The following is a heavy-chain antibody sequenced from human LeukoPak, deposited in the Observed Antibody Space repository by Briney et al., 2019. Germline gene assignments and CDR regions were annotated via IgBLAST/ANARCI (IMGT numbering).Heavy chain of an antibody. CDR3: ARGRNVRWYSYYFDY. V-gene: IGHV1-46*01. CDR2: INPSGGST. D-gene: IGHD4-23*01. J-gene: IGHJ4*02. CDR1: GYTFTSYY. Sequence: GASVKVSCKASGYTFTSYYMHWVRQAPGQGLEWMGIINPSGGSTSYAQKFQGRVTMTRDTSTSTVYMELSSLRSEDTAVYYCARGRNVRWYSYYFDYWGQGTLVTVSS.